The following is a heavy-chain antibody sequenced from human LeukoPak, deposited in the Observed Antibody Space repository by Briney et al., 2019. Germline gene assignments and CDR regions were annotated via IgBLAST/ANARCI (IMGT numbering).Heavy chain of an antibody. CDR3: ARGRRYSNYPRPIGYYYYYYYMDV. Sequence: GGSMRLSCAASGFTFSSYSMNWVRQAPGKGLEWVSYISSSSSTIYYADSVKGRFTISRDNAKNSLYLQMNSLRAEDTAVYYCARGRRYSNYPRPIGYYYYYYYMDVWGKGTTVTVSS. V-gene: IGHV3-48*01. J-gene: IGHJ6*03. CDR1: GFTFSSYS. D-gene: IGHD4-11*01. CDR2: ISSSSSTI.